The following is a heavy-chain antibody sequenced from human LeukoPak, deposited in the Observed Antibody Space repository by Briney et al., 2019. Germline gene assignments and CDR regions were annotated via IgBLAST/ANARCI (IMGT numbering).Heavy chain of an antibody. Sequence: GGSLRLSCAASGFTFSSYAMSWVRQAPGKGLEWVSAISGSGGSTYYADSAKGRFTISRDNSKNMLYLQMNSLRTEDTAVYYCAKDRSYYDTGGYYQVDYWGQGTLVTVSS. V-gene: IGHV3-23*01. J-gene: IGHJ4*02. D-gene: IGHD3-22*01. CDR1: GFTFSSYA. CDR2: ISGSGGST. CDR3: AKDRSYYDTGGYYQVDY.